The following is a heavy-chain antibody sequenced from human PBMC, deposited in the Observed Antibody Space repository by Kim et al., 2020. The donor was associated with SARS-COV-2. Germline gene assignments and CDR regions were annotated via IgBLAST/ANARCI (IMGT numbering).Heavy chain of an antibody. CDR2: ISYDGSNK. CDR3: AREATMVQGVTIKASFDY. CDR1: GFTFSSYA. D-gene: IGHD3-10*01. Sequence: GGSLRLSCAASGFTFSSYAMHWVRQAPGKGLEWVAVISYDGSNKYYADSVKGRFTISRDNSKNTLYLQMNSLRAEDTAVYYCAREATMVQGVTIKASFDYWGQGTLVTVSS. V-gene: IGHV3-30-3*01. J-gene: IGHJ4*02.